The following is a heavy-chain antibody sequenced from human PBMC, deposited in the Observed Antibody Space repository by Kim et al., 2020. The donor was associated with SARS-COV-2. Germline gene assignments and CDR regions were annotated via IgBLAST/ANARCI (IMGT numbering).Heavy chain of an antibody. CDR2: IYHSGST. J-gene: IGHJ3*02. Sequence: SETLSLTCAVSGGSISSSNWWSWVRQPPGKGLEWIGEIYHSGSTNYNPSLKSRVTISVDKSKNQFSLKLSSVTAADTAVYYCARDPAGYYYGSGSRHALDAFDIWGQGTMVTVSS. V-gene: IGHV4-4*02. CDR1: GGSISSSNW. CDR3: ARDPAGYYYGSGSRHALDAFDI. D-gene: IGHD3-10*01.